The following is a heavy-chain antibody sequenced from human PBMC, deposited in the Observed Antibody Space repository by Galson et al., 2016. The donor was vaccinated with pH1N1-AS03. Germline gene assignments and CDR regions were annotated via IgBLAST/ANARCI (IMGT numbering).Heavy chain of an antibody. CDR2: IIPVFDTV. CDR1: GGTFITYA. V-gene: IGHV1-69*06. CDR3: ARDRDCYGSGTSFDY. J-gene: IGHJ4*02. Sequence: SVKVSCKAHGGTFITYAIGWVRQAPGQGLEWMGRIIPVFDTVDYAQKFQGRVTITADRSTSTVSMELSTLRSEDTAFYFCARDRDCYGSGTSFDYWGQGTLVTVSS. D-gene: IGHD3-10*01.